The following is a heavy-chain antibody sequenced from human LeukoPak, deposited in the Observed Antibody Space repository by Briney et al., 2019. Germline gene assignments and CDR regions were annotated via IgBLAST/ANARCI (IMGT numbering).Heavy chain of an antibody. D-gene: IGHD6-13*01. CDR3: ARDRQPSWYRGLDV. CDR1: GDSISTSY. J-gene: IGHJ6*02. CDR2: IYPSGTT. Sequence: PSGTLSLTCTVSGDSISTSYWSWIRQPPGKGLEWIGHIYPSGTTKYNPSLSGRVTISVDTSKNQLYLQLTAVTAADTAVYYCARDRQPSWYRGLDVWGQGTTVTVSS. V-gene: IGHV4-59*01.